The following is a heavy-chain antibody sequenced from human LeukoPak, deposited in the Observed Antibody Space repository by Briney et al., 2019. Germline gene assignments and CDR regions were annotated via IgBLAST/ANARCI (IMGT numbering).Heavy chain of an antibody. CDR3: AREKEEWELHYMDV. Sequence: ASVKVSCKASGYTFTGYYMHWVRQAPGQGLEWMGWINPNSGGTNYAQKFQGRVTMTRDTSISTAYMDLSRLRSDDTAVYYCAREKEEWELHYMDVWGKGTTVTVSS. V-gene: IGHV1-2*02. J-gene: IGHJ6*03. CDR1: GYTFTGYY. D-gene: IGHD1-26*01. CDR2: INPNSGGT.